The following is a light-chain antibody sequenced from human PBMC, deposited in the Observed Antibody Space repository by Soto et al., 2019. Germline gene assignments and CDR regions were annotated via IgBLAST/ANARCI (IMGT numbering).Light chain of an antibody. J-gene: IGKJ1*01. CDR1: QSVSSTS. Sequence: EIVLTQSPGTLSLSPGERATLSCRASQSVSSTSLAWYQQKPGQAPRLLIYGASSRATGIPDRFSGSGSETDFTLTISSLQPEDFATYYCQQSYSTPWTFGQGTKVDIK. V-gene: IGKV3-20*01. CDR2: GAS. CDR3: QQSYSTPWT.